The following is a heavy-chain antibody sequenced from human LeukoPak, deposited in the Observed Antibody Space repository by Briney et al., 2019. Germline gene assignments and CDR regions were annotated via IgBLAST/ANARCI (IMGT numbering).Heavy chain of an antibody. J-gene: IGHJ6*03. CDR1: GPSISSYY. Sequence: PSETLSLTCTVSGPSISSYYWSWIRQSPRKGLEWIGYIHARGSTNFNPSLKSRVDMSVDTSKSQFSLKPTSVTAADTAVYYCATHIQLLNFVYCMDVWGKGTTVTVSS. CDR3: ATHIQLLNFVYCMDV. CDR2: IHARGST. V-gene: IGHV4-4*09. D-gene: IGHD2-2*01.